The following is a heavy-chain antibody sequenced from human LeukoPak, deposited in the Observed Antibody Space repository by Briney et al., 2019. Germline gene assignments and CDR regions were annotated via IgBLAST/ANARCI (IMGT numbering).Heavy chain of an antibody. J-gene: IGHJ4*02. D-gene: IGHD3-3*01. V-gene: IGHV1-2*02. CDR3: ARDLPYGRAIFGVELDY. CDR2: INPNSGGT. CDR1: GYTFTGYY. Sequence: GASVKVSCKASGYTFTGYYMHWVRQAPGQGLEWMGWINPNSGGTNYAQKFQGRVTITADKSTSTAYMELSSLRSEDTAVYYCARDLPYGRAIFGVELDYWGQGTLVTVSS.